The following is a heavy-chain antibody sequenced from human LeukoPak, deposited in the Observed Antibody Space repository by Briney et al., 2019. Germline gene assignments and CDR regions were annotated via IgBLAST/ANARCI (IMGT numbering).Heavy chain of an antibody. CDR2: INHRGST. V-gene: IGHV4-34*01. CDR1: GGSISTYY. D-gene: IGHD2-15*01. J-gene: IGHJ4*02. CDR3: ARAPGAALD. Sequence: PSETLSLTCTVSGGSISTYYWSWIRQPPGKGLEWIGEINHRGSTNYNPSLKSRVTVSLDTSKNQFSLKLSSVTAADTAVYYCARAPGAALDWGQGTLVTVSS.